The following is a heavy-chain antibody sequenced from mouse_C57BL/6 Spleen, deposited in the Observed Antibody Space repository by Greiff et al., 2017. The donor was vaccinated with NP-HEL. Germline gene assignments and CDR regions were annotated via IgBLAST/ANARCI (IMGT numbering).Heavy chain of an antibody. V-gene: IGHV5-17*01. J-gene: IGHJ3*01. D-gene: IGHD2-5*01. CDR2: ISSGSSTI. CDR3: ARDGTYYSNPAWFAY. Sequence: EVKLMESGGGLVKPGGSLKLSCAASGFTFSDYGMHWVRQAPEKGLEWVAYISSGSSTIYYADTVKGRFTISRDNAKNTLFLQMTSLRSEDTAMYYCARDGTYYSNPAWFAYWGQGTLVTVSA. CDR1: GFTFSDYG.